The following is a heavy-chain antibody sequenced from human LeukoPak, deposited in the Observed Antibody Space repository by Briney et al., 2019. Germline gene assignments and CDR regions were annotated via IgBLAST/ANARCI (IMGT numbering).Heavy chain of an antibody. D-gene: IGHD6-6*01. V-gene: IGHV3-7*01. CDR3: ARADSSIAARLSRSSIFNYYYYMDV. J-gene: IGHJ6*03. Sequence: GGSLRLSCAASGFTFISYWMSWVRQAPEKGLEWVANIKQDGSEKYYVDSVKGRFTISRDNAKNSLYLQMNSLRAEDTAVYYCARADSSIAARLSRSSIFNYYYYMDVWGRGTTVTVSS. CDR2: IKQDGSEK. CDR1: GFTFISYW.